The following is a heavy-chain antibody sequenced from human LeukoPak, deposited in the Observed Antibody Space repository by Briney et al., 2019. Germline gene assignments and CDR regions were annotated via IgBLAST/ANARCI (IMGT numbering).Heavy chain of an antibody. D-gene: IGHD3-10*01. CDR3: AREEGHYYGSTYYCKTLDP. CDR2: IYTSGST. Sequence: PSETLSLTCTVSGGSISSYYWSWIRQPAGKGLEWIGRIYTSGSTNYNPSLKSRVTMSVDTSKSQFSLKLSSVTAADTAVYYCAREEGHYYGSTYYCKTLDPWGQGTLVTVSS. J-gene: IGHJ5*02. V-gene: IGHV4-4*07. CDR1: GGSISSYY.